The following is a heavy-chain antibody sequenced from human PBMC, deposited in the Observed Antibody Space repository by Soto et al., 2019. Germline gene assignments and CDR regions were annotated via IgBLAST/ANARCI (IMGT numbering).Heavy chain of an antibody. J-gene: IGHJ4*02. CDR2: ISGSGGST. V-gene: IGHV3-23*01. Sequence: GGSLRLSCAASGFTFSSYAMSWVRQAPGKGLEWVSAISGSGGSTYYADSVKGRFTISRDNSKNTLYLQMNSLRAEDTAVYYCAKDRFLWELPRNLYFDYWGQGTLVTVSS. D-gene: IGHD1-26*01. CDR3: AKDRFLWELPRNLYFDY. CDR1: GFTFSSYA.